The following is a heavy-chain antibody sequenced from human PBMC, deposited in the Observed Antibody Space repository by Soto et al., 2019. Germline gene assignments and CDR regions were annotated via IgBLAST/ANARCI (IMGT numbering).Heavy chain of an antibody. CDR3: AGCTRFLEWSTVLQYMDV. Sequence: QLQLQESGPGLVKPSETLSLTCTVSGGSISSRSYYWGWIRQPPGKGLEWIGSMYYSGSTYYNPSLKSRVNTSVDTSKNQFSLRLRSVTAADTAVYYCAGCTRFLEWSTVLQYMDVWGKGTTVTVSS. CDR2: MYYSGST. CDR1: GGSISSRSYY. V-gene: IGHV4-39*01. D-gene: IGHD3-3*01. J-gene: IGHJ6*03.